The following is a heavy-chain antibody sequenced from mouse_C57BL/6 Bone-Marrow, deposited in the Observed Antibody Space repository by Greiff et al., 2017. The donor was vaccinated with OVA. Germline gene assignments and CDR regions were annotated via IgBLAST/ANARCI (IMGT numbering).Heavy chain of an antibody. CDR3: TREHYGSSFFDY. J-gene: IGHJ2*01. Sequence: EVQLQQSGTVLARPGASVKMSCKTSGYTFTSYWMHWVKQRPGQGLEWIGAIYPGNSGTSYNQKFKGKAKLTAATSASTAYMELSSLTNEDSAVYYCTREHYGSSFFDYWGQGTTLTVSS. CDR1: GYTFTSYW. V-gene: IGHV1-5*01. CDR2: IYPGNSGT. D-gene: IGHD1-1*01.